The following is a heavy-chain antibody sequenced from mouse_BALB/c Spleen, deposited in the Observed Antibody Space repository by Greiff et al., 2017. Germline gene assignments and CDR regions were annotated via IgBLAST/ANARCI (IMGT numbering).Heavy chain of an antibody. CDR2: INSNGGST. CDR3: ASSYDYDPWFAY. V-gene: IGHV5-6-3*01. D-gene: IGHD2-4*01. J-gene: IGHJ3*01. CDR1: GFTFSSYG. Sequence: EVQGVESGGGLVQPGGFLKLSCAASGFTFSSYGMSWVRQTPDKRLELVATINSNGGSTYYPDSVKGRFTISRDNAKNTLYLQMSSLKSEDTAMYYCASSYDYDPWFAYWGQGTLVTVSA.